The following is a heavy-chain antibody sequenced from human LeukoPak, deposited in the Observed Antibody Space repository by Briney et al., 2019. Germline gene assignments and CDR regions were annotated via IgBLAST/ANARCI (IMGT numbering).Heavy chain of an antibody. CDR3: AKDLGAGYFDY. D-gene: IGHD3-3*01. V-gene: IGHV3-48*01. Sequence: GGSLRLSCAASGFTFSSYGMTWVRQAPGKGLEWVSYISSSSSTIYYADSVKGRFTISRDNAKNTLYLQMNSLRAEDTAVYYCAKDLGAGYFDYWGQGTLVTVSS. CDR1: GFTFSSYG. CDR2: ISSSSSTI. J-gene: IGHJ4*02.